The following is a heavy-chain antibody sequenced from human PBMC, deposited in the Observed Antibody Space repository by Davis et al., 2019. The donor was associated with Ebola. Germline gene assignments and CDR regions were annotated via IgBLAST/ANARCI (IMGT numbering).Heavy chain of an antibody. J-gene: IGHJ4*02. V-gene: IGHV3-74*01. CDR3: VRTTYGAPEY. Sequence: GESLKISCAASGFTFSTYWMNWVRQAPGKGLVYVSRISSDGGITSYADSVKGRFTISRDNAKSTLYLQMNSLTAEDTAVYYCVRTTYGAPEYWGQGTLVTVSS. CDR2: ISSDGGIT. CDR1: GFTFSTYW. D-gene: IGHD4-17*01.